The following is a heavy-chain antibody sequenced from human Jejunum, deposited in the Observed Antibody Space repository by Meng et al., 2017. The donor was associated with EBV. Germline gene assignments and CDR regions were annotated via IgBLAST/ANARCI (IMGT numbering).Heavy chain of an antibody. V-gene: IGHV4-39*07. D-gene: IGHD3-10*01. J-gene: IGHJ4*02. CDR2: MSYSGAT. CDR1: GAPNSSSNWV. CDR3: ARVSLDYYGSGSSWAY. Sequence: EAAPGLVEPSETLSLTCTVSGAPNSSSNWVWGWIPQAPGKGLEWIGSMSYSGATYYTPSLKSRVTISIDTSKNQLSLKVNSVTAADMAMYYCARVSLDYYGSGSSWAYWGQGTLVTVSS.